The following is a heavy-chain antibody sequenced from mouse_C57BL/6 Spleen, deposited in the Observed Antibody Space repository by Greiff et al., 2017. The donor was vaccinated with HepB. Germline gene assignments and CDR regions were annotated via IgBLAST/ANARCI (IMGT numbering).Heavy chain of an antibody. CDR1: GFTFSSYA. J-gene: IGHJ3*01. Sequence: VQLKESGEGLVKPGGSLKLSCAASGFTFSSYAMSWVRQTPEKRLEWVAYISSGGDYIYYADTVKGRVTISRDNARNTLYLQMSSLKSEDTAMYYCTRKGDYGYFSYWGPRTLVTVSA. V-gene: IGHV5-9-1*02. CDR3: TRKGDYGYFSY. CDR2: ISSGGDYI. D-gene: IGHD2-2*01.